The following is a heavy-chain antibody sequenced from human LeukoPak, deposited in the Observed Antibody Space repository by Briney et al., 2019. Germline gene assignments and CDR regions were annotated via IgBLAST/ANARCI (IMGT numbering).Heavy chain of an antibody. J-gene: IGHJ4*02. Sequence: GGSLRLSCAASGCTFSSYWMSWVRPAPGKGLEWVANIKQDGSEKYYVDSVKGRFSISRDNAKNSLYLQMNSLRAEDTAVYYCASVTWIQLWFDYWGQGTLVTVSS. D-gene: IGHD5-18*01. CDR1: GCTFSSYW. CDR2: IKQDGSEK. CDR3: ASVTWIQLWFDY. V-gene: IGHV3-7*01.